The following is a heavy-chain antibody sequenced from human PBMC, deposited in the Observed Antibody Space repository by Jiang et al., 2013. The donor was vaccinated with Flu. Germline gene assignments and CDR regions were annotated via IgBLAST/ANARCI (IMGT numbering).Heavy chain of an antibody. Sequence: GLVKPSETLSLTCTVSGGSISSSSYYWGWIRQPPGKGLEWIGSIYYSGSTYYNPSLKSRVTISVDTSKNQFSLKLSSVTAADTAVYYCARHRIGRGYSSSSGLTRYYYYGMDVWGQGTTVTVSS. V-gene: IGHV4-39*07. D-gene: IGHD6-13*01. CDR1: GGSISSSSYY. J-gene: IGHJ6*02. CDR3: ARHRIGRGYSSSSGLTRYYYYGMDV. CDR2: IYYSGST.